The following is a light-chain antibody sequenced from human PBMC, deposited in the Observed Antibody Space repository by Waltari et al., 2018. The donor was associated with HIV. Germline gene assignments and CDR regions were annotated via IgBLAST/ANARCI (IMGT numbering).Light chain of an antibody. CDR2: RVK. J-gene: IGLJ1*01. Sequence: QSALAQPASVSGSPGQSITFSCTGTRSDIGAYNYVSWYQKHPDKAPKVIIYRVKSRHSGVSYRFSGSKSGNTASLTISGLQAEDEADYYCSSYTTSNTYVFGRGTTVSVL. V-gene: IGLV2-14*01. CDR1: RSDIGAYNY. CDR3: SSYTTSNTYV.